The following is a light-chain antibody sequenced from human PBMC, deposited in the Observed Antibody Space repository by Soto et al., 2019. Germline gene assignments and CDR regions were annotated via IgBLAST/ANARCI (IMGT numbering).Light chain of an antibody. V-gene: IGKV3-15*01. Sequence: EILMTQSPVTLSVSPGERVTVSCRASQSVSNNLAWYQQKPGQAPRLLIYGASTRATGIPGRFSGSGSGTDFTFTISSLQSEDFAIYYCQQHNNWPPYTFGQGTKLEIK. CDR1: QSVSNN. CDR2: GAS. J-gene: IGKJ2*01. CDR3: QQHNNWPPYT.